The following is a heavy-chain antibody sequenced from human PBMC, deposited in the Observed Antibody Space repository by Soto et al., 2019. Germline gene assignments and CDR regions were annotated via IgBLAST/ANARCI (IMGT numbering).Heavy chain of an antibody. V-gene: IGHV4-61*03. CDR2: IYYSGST. D-gene: IGHD2-21*01. CDR1: GGTISSGCYY. Sequence: SETLSLTCTVAGGTISSGCYYWSWIPPPPGKGLEWIGYIYYSGSTNYNPSLKSRVTISVDTSKNHSSLKLGSVTAAGTAVYYCATPAYYCGGECYQLDYWGQGTLVTVSS. J-gene: IGHJ4*02. CDR3: ATPAYYCGGECYQLDY.